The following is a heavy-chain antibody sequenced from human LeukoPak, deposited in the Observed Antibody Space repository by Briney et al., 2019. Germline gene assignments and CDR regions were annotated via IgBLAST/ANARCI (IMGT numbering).Heavy chain of an antibody. CDR2: IWYDGSNK. J-gene: IGHJ4*02. Sequence: GRSLRLSCAASGFTFSSYGMHWVRQAPGKGLEWVAVIWYDGSNKYYADSVKGRFTISRDNSKNTLYLQMNSLRAEDTAVYCCAKGEKSYYYDSSGYPYYWGQGTLVTVSS. D-gene: IGHD3-22*01. CDR3: AKGEKSYYYDSSGYPYY. CDR1: GFTFSSYG. V-gene: IGHV3-33*06.